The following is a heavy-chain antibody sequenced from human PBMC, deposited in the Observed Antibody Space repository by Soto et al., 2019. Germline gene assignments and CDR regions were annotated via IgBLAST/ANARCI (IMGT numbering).Heavy chain of an antibody. D-gene: IGHD1-26*01. Sequence: LRLSCAASGFTFSSSGMHWVRQAPGKGLEWVAVIWSDGSIEKYADSVRGRFTISRDNSKNTLYLQMNNLRAEDTAVYYCARDLGAWPFDYWGQGTLVTVSS. CDR2: IWSDGSIE. V-gene: IGHV3-33*01. CDR1: GFTFSSSG. J-gene: IGHJ4*02. CDR3: ARDLGAWPFDY.